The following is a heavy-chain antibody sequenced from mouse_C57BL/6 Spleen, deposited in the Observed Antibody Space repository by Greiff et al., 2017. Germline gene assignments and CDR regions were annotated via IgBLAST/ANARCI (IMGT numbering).Heavy chain of an antibody. CDR3: ARPAVVAMDY. Sequence: EVKLVESGGGLVKPGGSLKLSCAASGFTFSDYGMHWVRQAPEKGLEWVAYISSGSSTIYYADTVKGRFTISRDNAKNTLFLQMTSLGSEDTAMYYCARPAVVAMDYWGQGTSVTVSS. D-gene: IGHD1-1*01. V-gene: IGHV5-17*01. J-gene: IGHJ4*01. CDR1: GFTFSDYG. CDR2: ISSGSSTI.